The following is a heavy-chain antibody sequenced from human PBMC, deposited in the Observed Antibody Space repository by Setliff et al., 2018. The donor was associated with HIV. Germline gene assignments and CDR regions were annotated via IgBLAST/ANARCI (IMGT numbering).Heavy chain of an antibody. CDR2: IYYSGSA. V-gene: IGHV4-39*01. J-gene: IGHJ4*02. CDR3: ARQVPIPGVAVTPIDF. CDR1: GGSISSSSYY. D-gene: IGHD3-22*01. Sequence: SETLSLTCTVSGGSISSSSYYWGWIRQPPGKGLEWIGSIYYSGSAYYNPSLKSRVTISGDTTKNQFSLKLTSVTAADTAVYYCARQVPIPGVAVTPIDFWGQGILVTVSS.